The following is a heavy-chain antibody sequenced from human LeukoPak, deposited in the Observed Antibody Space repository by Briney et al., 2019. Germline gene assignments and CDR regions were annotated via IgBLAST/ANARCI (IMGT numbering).Heavy chain of an antibody. CDR1: GFTFSHYT. Sequence: PGGSLRLSCAASGFTFSHYTMNWGRQAPGKGLEWVSDISSSSRTISYADSVKGRFTISRDNAKNSLYLQMNSLRDEDTAVYYCAREKWGAAAGTDYWGQGTLVTVSS. D-gene: IGHD6-13*01. CDR2: ISSSSRTI. V-gene: IGHV3-48*02. J-gene: IGHJ4*02. CDR3: AREKWGAAAGTDY.